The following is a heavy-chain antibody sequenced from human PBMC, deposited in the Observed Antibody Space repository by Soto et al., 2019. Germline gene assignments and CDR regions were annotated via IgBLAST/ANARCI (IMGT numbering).Heavy chain of an antibody. CDR3: AKRRGAGGHFDY. J-gene: IGHJ4*02. CDR1: GFTFSSYA. D-gene: IGHD2-15*01. V-gene: IGHV3-23*01. CDR2: VSIGGST. Sequence: DVQLLESGGGLVQPEGSLRLSCAASGFTFSSYAMGWVRQGPGKGLEWVAKVSIGGSTHYSDSVRGRFTSSRDNSKNTLSLQMNSLTAEYTAVYFCAKRRGAGGHFDYWGQGALVTVSS.